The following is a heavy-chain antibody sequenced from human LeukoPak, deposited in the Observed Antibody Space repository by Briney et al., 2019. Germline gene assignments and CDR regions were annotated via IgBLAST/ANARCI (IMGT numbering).Heavy chain of an antibody. CDR3: ARDGAGGSSWYGFDY. D-gene: IGHD6-13*01. V-gene: IGHV4-39*07. J-gene: IGHJ4*02. Sequence: PSETLSLTCTVSGGSLSGTNYYWGWIRQPPGKGLEWIGSIYYFGSTYYNPSLKSRVTISVDTSKNQFSLRLSSVTAADTAVYYCARDGAGGSSWYGFDYWGQGTLVTVSS. CDR1: GGSLSGTNYY. CDR2: IYYFGST.